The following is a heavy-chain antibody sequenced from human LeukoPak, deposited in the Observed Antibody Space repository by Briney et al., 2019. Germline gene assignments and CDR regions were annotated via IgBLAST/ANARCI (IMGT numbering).Heavy chain of an antibody. CDR2: ISSSSSYI. CDR1: GFTFSSYS. D-gene: IGHD3-10*01. J-gene: IGHJ3*02. Sequence: PGGSLRLPCAASGFTFSSYSMNWVRQAPGKGLEWVSSISSSSSYIYYADSVKGRFTISRDNAKNSLYLQMNSLRAEDTAVYYCARSRYGSGSYGAFDIWGQGTMVTVSS. CDR3: ARSRYGSGSYGAFDI. V-gene: IGHV3-21*01.